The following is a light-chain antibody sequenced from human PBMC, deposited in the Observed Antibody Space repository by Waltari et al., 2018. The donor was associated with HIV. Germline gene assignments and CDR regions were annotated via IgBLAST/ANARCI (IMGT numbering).Light chain of an antibody. V-gene: IGLV1-40*01. CDR1: SSTIGAGYD. Sequence: QSVLTQPPSVSGAPGQRVTIPCTGSSSTIGAGYDVHWYQQLPGTAPKLLIYANINRPSGVPDRCSGSKSGSSASLAITGLQAEDEAHYYCQSFDSSLTTSGVIFGGGTKLTVL. CDR2: ANI. CDR3: QSFDSSLTTSGVI. J-gene: IGLJ2*01.